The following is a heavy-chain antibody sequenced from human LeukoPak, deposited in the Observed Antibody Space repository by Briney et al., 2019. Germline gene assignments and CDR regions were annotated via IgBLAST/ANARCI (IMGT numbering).Heavy chain of an antibody. CDR2: INHSGST. Sequence: SETLSLTCAVYGGSFSGYYWSWVRHPPGKGLEWLGEINHSGSTNYNPSLKSRVTISVDTSKNQFSLKLSSVTAADTAVYYCARANTVTTDYWGQGTLVTVSS. J-gene: IGHJ4*02. D-gene: IGHD4-17*01. CDR3: ARANTVTTDY. V-gene: IGHV4-34*01. CDR1: GGSFSGYY.